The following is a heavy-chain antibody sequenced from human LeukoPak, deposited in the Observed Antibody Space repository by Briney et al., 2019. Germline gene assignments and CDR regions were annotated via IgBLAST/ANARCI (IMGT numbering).Heavy chain of an antibody. J-gene: IGHJ4*02. D-gene: IGHD2-15*01. Sequence: ASVMVSCKVSGYTLTELSMHWVRQAPGKGLEWMGGFDPEDGETIYAQKFQGRVTMTEDTSTDTAYMELSSLRSEDTAVYYCATLDCSGGSCYHFDYWGQGTLVTVSS. CDR2: FDPEDGET. CDR3: ATLDCSGGSCYHFDY. V-gene: IGHV1-24*01. CDR1: GYTLTELS.